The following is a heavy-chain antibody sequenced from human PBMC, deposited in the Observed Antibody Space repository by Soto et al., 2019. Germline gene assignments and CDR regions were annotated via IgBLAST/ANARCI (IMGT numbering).Heavy chain of an antibody. CDR1: GFTFSSYA. V-gene: IGHV3-23*01. J-gene: IGHJ6*02. Sequence: PGGSLRLSCAASGFTFSSYAMSWVRQAPGKGLEWVSAISGSGGSTYYADSVKGRFTISRDNAKNSLYLQMNSLRAEDTAVYYCARDTWFGELFYYGMDVWGQGTTVTVSS. CDR2: ISGSGGST. D-gene: IGHD3-10*01. CDR3: ARDTWFGELFYYGMDV.